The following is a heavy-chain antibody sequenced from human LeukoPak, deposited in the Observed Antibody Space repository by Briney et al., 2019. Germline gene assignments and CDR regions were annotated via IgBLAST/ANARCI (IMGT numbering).Heavy chain of an antibody. D-gene: IGHD5-18*01. Sequence: ESGPALVKPTQTLTLTCTFSGFSLSTSGMCVSWIRQPPGKALEWLARIDWDDDKYYSTSLKTRLTISKDTSKNQVVLTMTNMDHVDTATYYCARIRVDTAMEYYYYGMDVWGQGTTVTVSS. J-gene: IGHJ6*02. CDR1: GFSLSTSGMC. CDR3: ARIRVDTAMEYYYYGMDV. V-gene: IGHV2-70*11. CDR2: IDWDDDK.